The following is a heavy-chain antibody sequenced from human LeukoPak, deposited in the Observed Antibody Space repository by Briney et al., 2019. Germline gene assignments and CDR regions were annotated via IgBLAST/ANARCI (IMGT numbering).Heavy chain of an antibody. Sequence: SETLSLTCAVYGGSFSDYYWSWIRQPPGKGLEWIGEINHSGSTNYNPSLKSRVTISVDTSKNQFSLKLSSVTAADTAVYYCLRGDRRDYWGQGTLVTVSS. V-gene: IGHV4-34*01. CDR1: GGSFSDYY. J-gene: IGHJ4*02. CDR2: INHSGST. CDR3: LRGDRRDY.